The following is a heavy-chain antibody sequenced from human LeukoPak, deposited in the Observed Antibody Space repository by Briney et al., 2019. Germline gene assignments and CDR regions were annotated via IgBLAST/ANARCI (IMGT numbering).Heavy chain of an antibody. CDR1: GFTFSSYS. CDR3: ARDPSYSSSPKDYYYYYMDV. J-gene: IGHJ6*03. Sequence: GGSLRLSCAASGFTFSSYSMNWVRQAPGKGLEWVSSISSSSSYICYADSVKGRFTISRDNAKNSLYLQMNSLRAEDTAVYYCARDPSYSSSPKDYYYYYMDVWGKGTTVTVSS. D-gene: IGHD6-6*01. V-gene: IGHV3-21*01. CDR2: ISSSSSYI.